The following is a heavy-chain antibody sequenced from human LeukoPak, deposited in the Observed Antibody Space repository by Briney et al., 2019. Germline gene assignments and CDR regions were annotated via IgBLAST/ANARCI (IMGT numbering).Heavy chain of an antibody. CDR1: GGSFSGYY. J-gene: IGHJ4*02. V-gene: IGHV4-34*01. CDR2: INHSGST. Sequence: PSETLSLTCAVYGGSFSGYYWSWIRQPPGKGLEWIGEINHSGSTNYNPSLKSRVTISVDTSKNQFSLKLSSVTAADTAVYYCARASRLLWFGELLSNNYFDYRGQGTLVTVSS. D-gene: IGHD3-10*01. CDR3: ARASRLLWFGELLSNNYFDY.